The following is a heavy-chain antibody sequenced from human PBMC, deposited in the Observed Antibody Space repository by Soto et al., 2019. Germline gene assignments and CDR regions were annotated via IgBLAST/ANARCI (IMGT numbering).Heavy chain of an antibody. D-gene: IGHD1-26*01. V-gene: IGHV2-70*01. CDR2: IDWDDDK. CDR3: ARIRSYYALKTNYGMDV. Sequence: GSGPTPVNPAQTLTLACPFSGFSLSTSGMCVSWIRQPPGKALEWLALIDWDDDKYYSTSLKTRLTISKDTSKNQVVLTMTNMDPVDTATYYCARIRSYYALKTNYGMDVWGQGTTVTVSS. J-gene: IGHJ6*02. CDR1: GFSLSTSGMC.